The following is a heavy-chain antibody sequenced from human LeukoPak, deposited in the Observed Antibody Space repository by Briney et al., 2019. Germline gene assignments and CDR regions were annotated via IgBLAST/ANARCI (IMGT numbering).Heavy chain of an antibody. CDR3: AGEGEYGQSYS. D-gene: IGHD4-17*01. J-gene: IGHJ5*02. CDR2: IYRGRT. CDR1: GDSISYESYY. V-gene: IGHV4-30-2*01. Sequence: SQTLSLTCAVSGDSISYESYYWNWNRQAPGQGPEWIGNIYRGRTRLNPSYTSRVAISVDMSKSQVSLSLTSVTAADTAIYYCAGEGEYGQSYSWGQGVLVVVSA.